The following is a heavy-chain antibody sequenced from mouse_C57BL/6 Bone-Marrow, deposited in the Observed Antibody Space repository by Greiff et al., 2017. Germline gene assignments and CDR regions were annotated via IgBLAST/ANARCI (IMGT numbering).Heavy chain of an antibody. CDR1: GYTFTGYW. J-gene: IGHJ1*03. CDR2: ILPGSGST. D-gene: IGHD1-1*01. CDR3: ANPSFYYYGSHWYFAV. V-gene: IGHV1-9*01. Sequence: VQLQQSGAALMKPGASVKLSCKATGYTFTGYWIEWVKQRPGHGLEWIGEILPGSGSTNYNEKFKGKATFTADTSSNTAYMQLSSLTTEDSAIYYCANPSFYYYGSHWYFAVWGTGTTVTVSS.